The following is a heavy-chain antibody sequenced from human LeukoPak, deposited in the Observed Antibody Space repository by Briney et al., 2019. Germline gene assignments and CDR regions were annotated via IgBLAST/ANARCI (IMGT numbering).Heavy chain of an antibody. CDR3: SRSAYYDGSGNYYDY. J-gene: IGHJ4*02. CDR1: GFTFSSYW. CDR2: ISDGGSTT. Sequence: GGSLRLSCAASGFTFSSYWMHWVRQAPGKGLVWVSRISDGGSTTTYADSVKGRFTISRDNAKNTLYLQMNGLRAEDTAVYYCSRSAYYDGSGNYYDYWGRGTLVTVSS. V-gene: IGHV3-74*01. D-gene: IGHD3-22*01.